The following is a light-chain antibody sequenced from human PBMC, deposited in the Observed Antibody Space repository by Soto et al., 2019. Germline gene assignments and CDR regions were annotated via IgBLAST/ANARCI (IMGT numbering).Light chain of an antibody. J-gene: IGKJ4*01. CDR2: GAS. CDR1: QSVSSSY. CDR3: QQYDSSPLT. Sequence: EIVLTQSPGTLSLSPGERATLSCRASQSVSSSYLAWYQQKPGQAPRLLIYGASSRATGIPDRFSGSGSGTEFTLTISSLEPEDFAVYYCQQYDSSPLTFGGGTKVEIK. V-gene: IGKV3-20*01.